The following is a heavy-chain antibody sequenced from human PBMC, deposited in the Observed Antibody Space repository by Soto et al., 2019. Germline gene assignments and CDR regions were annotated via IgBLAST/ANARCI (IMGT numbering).Heavy chain of an antibody. CDR3: ARVGFWSGYVFHP. CDR1: GDSIRSYY. Sequence: SETLSLTCTVSGDSIRSYYWNWIRQSPGKGLEWIGYINNSGSTNYNPSLKSRVTMSADTSKNQFSLKLTSVTAADTAVYYCARVGFWSGYVFHPWGQGTQVTSPQ. V-gene: IGHV4-59*01. CDR2: INNSGST. D-gene: IGHD3-3*01. J-gene: IGHJ5*02.